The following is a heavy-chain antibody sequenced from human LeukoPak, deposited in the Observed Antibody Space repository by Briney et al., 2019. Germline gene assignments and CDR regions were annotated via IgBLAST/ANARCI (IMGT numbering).Heavy chain of an antibody. D-gene: IGHD5-18*01. J-gene: IGHJ6*02. CDR3: ARDRGYRYGPIYYTMDV. V-gene: IGHV1-69*05. CDR1: GGTFSSYA. CDR2: IIPIFGTA. Sequence: GASVKVSCKASGGTFSSYAISWVRQAPGQGLEWMGGIIPIFGTANYAQKFQGWVTMTRDTSISTAYMELSRLRSDDTAVYYCARDRGYRYGPIYYTMDVWGQGTTVTVSS.